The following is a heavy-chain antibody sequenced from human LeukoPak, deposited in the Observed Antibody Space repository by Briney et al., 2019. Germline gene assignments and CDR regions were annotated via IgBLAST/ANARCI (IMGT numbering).Heavy chain of an antibody. CDR1: GFTFSSYW. J-gene: IGHJ4*02. Sequence: GVSLRLPCAASGFTFSSYWMSWVRRAPGKGLEWVANIKQDGSEKYYVDSVKGRFTISRDNAKKSLFLQMNSLRAEDTAVYYCARAGDYGSGRYFRPFDYWGQGTLVTVSS. CDR2: IKQDGSEK. CDR3: ARAGDYGSGRYFRPFDY. V-gene: IGHV3-7*01. D-gene: IGHD3-10*01.